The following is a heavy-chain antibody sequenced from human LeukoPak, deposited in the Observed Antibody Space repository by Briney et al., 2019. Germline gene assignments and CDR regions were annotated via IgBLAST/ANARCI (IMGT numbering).Heavy chain of an antibody. CDR2: LDPEDGKT. J-gene: IGHJ4*02. Sequence: ASVKVSCKPSRYTFTDYYIYWVQQAPGKGLEWMGRLDPEDGKTIYAKKFQGRVTLTADTSTDTAYMELSSLRSEDTAMFYCATKRDTRGYDYWGQGTLVTVSS. CDR1: RYTFTDYY. V-gene: IGHV1-69-2*01. D-gene: IGHD3-22*01. CDR3: ATKRDTRGYDY.